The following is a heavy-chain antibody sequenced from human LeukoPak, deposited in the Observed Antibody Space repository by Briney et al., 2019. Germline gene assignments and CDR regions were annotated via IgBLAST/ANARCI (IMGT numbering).Heavy chain of an antibody. CDR3: ALARSEYHYGMDV. CDR2: TYYRSKWYY. J-gene: IGHJ6*02. Sequence: SQTLSLTCAISGDSVSSISVAWNWIRQSPSRGLEWLGRTYYRSKWYYEYAVSVKGRINNNPDPSKNQFSLQLNSVTPEDTAVYYCALARSEYHYGMDVWGQGTTVTVSS. CDR1: GDSVSSISVA. V-gene: IGHV6-1*01.